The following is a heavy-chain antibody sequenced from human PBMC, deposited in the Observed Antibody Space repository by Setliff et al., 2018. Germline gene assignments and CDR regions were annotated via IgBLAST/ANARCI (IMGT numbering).Heavy chain of an antibody. CDR2: INPNSGGT. D-gene: IGHD3-3*01. CDR3: ARMAGWESAPRFITIFGVVDY. V-gene: IGHV1-2*02. CDR1: GYTFTGYY. J-gene: IGHJ4*02. Sequence: ASVKVSCKASGYTFTGYYMHWVRQAPGQGLEWMGWINPNSGGTNYAQKFQGRVTMTRDTSISTAYMELSRLRSDDTAVYYCARMAGWESAPRFITIFGVVDYWGQGTLVTVSS.